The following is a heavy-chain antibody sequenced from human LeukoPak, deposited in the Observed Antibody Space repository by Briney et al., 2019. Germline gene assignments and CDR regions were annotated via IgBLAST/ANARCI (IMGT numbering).Heavy chain of an antibody. D-gene: IGHD5-12*01. Sequence: SETLSLTCTVSGGFISSDYWSWIRQPPGKGLEWIGYIYYSGSTSYNPSLKSRVTMSADTSKNQFSLRLSSVTAADTAVYYCARRGAYSGNDLAWYFDLWGRGTLVTVSS. CDR3: ARRGAYSGNDLAWYFDL. CDR2: IYYSGST. J-gene: IGHJ2*01. CDR1: GGFISSDY. V-gene: IGHV4-59*08.